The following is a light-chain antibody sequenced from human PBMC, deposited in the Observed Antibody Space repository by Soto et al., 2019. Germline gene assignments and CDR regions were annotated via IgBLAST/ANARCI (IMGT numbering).Light chain of an antibody. Sequence: QSVLTQPPSVSGAPGQRVTISCTGSSSNIGAGHNVHWYQQLPGTAPKLLIYDNNNRPSGVPGRFSGSKSGTSASLAITGLQAEDEADYYCQSYDSSLSAVVFGGGTKLTVL. CDR2: DNN. CDR1: SSNIGAGHN. CDR3: QSYDSSLSAVV. V-gene: IGLV1-40*01. J-gene: IGLJ2*01.